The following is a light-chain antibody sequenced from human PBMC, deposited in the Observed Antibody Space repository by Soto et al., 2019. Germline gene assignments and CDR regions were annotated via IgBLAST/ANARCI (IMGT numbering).Light chain of an antibody. CDR2: GAS. Sequence: EIVMTQSPATLSVSPGERATLSCRASQSVSSNLAWYQKKPGQAPRLLIYGASNRATGIPARFSGSGSGTEFTLTISSLQSEDFAVYYCQQYNNLPPYTFGQGTKLEIK. V-gene: IGKV3-15*01. CDR1: QSVSSN. CDR3: QQYNNLPPYT. J-gene: IGKJ2*01.